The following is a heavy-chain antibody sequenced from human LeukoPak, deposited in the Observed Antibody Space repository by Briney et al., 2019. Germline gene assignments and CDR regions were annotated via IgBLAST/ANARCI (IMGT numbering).Heavy chain of an antibody. CDR2: IKQDGSEK. CDR3: ARERRSYYYYMDV. Sequence: GGSLRLSCAASGFTFSSYWMSWVRQAPGKGLEWVANIKQDGSEKYYVDSVKGRFTISRDNAKNSLYLQMNSLRAEDTAVYYCARERRSYYYYMDVWGKGTTVTISS. CDR1: GFTFSSYW. J-gene: IGHJ6*03. V-gene: IGHV3-7*01.